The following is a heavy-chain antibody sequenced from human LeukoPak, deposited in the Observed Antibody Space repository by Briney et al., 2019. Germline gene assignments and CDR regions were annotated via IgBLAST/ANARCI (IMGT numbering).Heavy chain of an antibody. D-gene: IGHD3-16*01. Sequence: GGSLRLSCAASGFTFSNAWMSWVHQTPGKGPEWVGRIKRKTDGGTIDYAAPVKGRFTISRDDSKNTLYLQMNSLKTEDTAVYYCTTGLSLAATYYYNGMDVWGQGTTVTVSS. V-gene: IGHV3-15*01. CDR2: IKRKTDGGTI. CDR3: TTGLSLAATYYYNGMDV. CDR1: GFTFSNAW. J-gene: IGHJ6*02.